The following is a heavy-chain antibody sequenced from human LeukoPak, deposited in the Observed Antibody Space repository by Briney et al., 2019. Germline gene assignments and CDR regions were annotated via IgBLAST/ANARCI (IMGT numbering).Heavy chain of an antibody. Sequence: ASVRVSCMASGYTFTSYDFNWGRQAPGQRREWMGWMSPNSGDTGYAQKFQDRVTMTRNTSISTAYMELSSLRSDDTAVYYCARGPPNWGYDYWGPGTLVTVSS. D-gene: IGHD7-27*01. CDR3: ARGPPNWGYDY. CDR1: GYTFTSYD. CDR2: MSPNSGDT. J-gene: IGHJ4*02. V-gene: IGHV1-8*01.